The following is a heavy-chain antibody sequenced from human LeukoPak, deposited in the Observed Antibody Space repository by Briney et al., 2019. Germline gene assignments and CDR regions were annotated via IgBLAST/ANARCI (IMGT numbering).Heavy chain of an antibody. J-gene: IGHJ6*03. Sequence: GGSLRLSCAASGFTVSSNYMSWVRQASGKGLEWVSVIYSGGSTYYADSVKGRFTISRDNSKNTLYLQMNSLRAEDTAVYYCARTNEKYYYYYMDVWGKGTTVTVSS. CDR3: ARTNEKYYYYYMDV. CDR1: GFTVSSNY. CDR2: IYSGGST. V-gene: IGHV3-53*01.